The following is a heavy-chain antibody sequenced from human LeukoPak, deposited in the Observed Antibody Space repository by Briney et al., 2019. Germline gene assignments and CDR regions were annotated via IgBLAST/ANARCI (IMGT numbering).Heavy chain of an antibody. D-gene: IGHD1-1*01. CDR3: ASQILNWDAFDI. CDR2: IYYSGST. J-gene: IGHJ3*02. CDR1: GGSISSYY. V-gene: IGHV4-59*01. Sequence: SETLSLTCTVSGGSISSYYWSWIRQPPGKGLEWIGYIYYSGSTNYNPSLKGRVTISVDTSKNQFSLKLSSVTAADTAVYYCASQILNWDAFDIWGQGTMVTVSS.